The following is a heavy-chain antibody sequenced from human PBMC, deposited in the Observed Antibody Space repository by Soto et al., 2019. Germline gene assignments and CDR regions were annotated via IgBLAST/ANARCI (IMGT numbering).Heavy chain of an antibody. D-gene: IGHD6-13*01. V-gene: IGHV4-34*01. CDR1: GGSFSGYY. J-gene: IGHJ6*02. CDR3: ARGRKRSIAAAGAYYYYGMDV. CDR2: INHSGST. Sequence: SETLSLTCAVYGGSFSGYYWSWIRQPPGKGLEWIGEINHSGSTNYNPSLKSRVTISVDTSKNQFSLKLSSVTAADTAVYYCARGRKRSIAAAGAYYYYGMDVWGQGTTVTV.